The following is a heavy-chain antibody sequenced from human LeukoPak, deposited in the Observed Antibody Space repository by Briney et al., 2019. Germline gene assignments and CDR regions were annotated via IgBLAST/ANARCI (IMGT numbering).Heavy chain of an antibody. Sequence: SETLSLTCTVSGGSISSSSYYWGWIRQPPGKGLEWIGGISYSGSTYYNPSLKSRVTISVDTSRNQFSLKLNSVTAADTAVYHCARHSSYTSGWFQDHWGQGTLVSVSS. J-gene: IGHJ4*02. V-gene: IGHV4-39*01. CDR3: ARHSSYTSGWFQDH. D-gene: IGHD6-19*01. CDR1: GGSISSSSYY. CDR2: ISYSGST.